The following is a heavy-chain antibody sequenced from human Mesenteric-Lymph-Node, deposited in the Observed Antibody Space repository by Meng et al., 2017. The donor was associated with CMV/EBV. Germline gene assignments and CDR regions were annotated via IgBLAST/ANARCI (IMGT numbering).Heavy chain of an antibody. CDR3: AREQGAATSSAYFDS. J-gene: IGHJ4*02. V-gene: IGHV4-30-4*08. Sequence: LRLSCTVSGASITSGPYYWNWIRQPPGQGLQWIGYMYYSGSTYSIPSLRSRVTMSLDSSKNQLSLRLTSVTAADTAVYYCAREQGAATSSAYFDSWGQGALVTVSS. CDR2: MYYSGST. CDR1: GASITSGPYY. D-gene: IGHD2-15*01.